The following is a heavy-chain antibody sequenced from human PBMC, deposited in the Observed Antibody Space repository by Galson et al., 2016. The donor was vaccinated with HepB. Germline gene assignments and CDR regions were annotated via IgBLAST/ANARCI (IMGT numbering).Heavy chain of an antibody. CDR2: IKQDGSEK. V-gene: IGHV3-7*01. D-gene: IGHD2-15*01. CDR1: GFTLSSYW. CDR3: AREMSSVVAVNWFDP. Sequence: SLRLSCAASGFTLSSYWMSWVRQAPGKGLEWVANIKQDGSEKYYVDSVKGRFTISRDNAKNSLYLQMNSLRAEDTAVYYCAREMSSVVAVNWFDPWGQGTLVTVPS. J-gene: IGHJ5*02.